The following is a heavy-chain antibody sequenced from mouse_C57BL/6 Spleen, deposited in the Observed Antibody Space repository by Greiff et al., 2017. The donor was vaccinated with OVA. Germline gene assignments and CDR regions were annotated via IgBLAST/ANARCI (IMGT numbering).Heavy chain of an antibody. D-gene: IGHD1-1*01. Sequence: QVQLKQSGAELARPGASVKMSCKASGYTFTSYTMHWVKQRPGQGLEWIGYINPSSGYTKYNQKFKDKATLTADKSSSTAYMQLSSLTSDDSAVYYCARGPHYYGSSHVYFEGWGTGTTVTVAS. CDR1: GYTFTSYT. V-gene: IGHV1-4*01. J-gene: IGHJ1*03. CDR2: INPSSGYT. CDR3: ARGPHYYGSSHVYFEG.